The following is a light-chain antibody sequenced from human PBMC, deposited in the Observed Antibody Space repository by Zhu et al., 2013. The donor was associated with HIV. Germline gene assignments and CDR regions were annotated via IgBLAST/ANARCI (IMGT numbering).Light chain of an antibody. Sequence: QSALTQPASVSGSPGQSITISCTGTSSDVGAYNYVSWYQQHPGKAPKLIICELVNRPSGISNRFSGSKSGNTASLTISGLQAEDEADYYCSSYATSNTVVFGGGTKLTVL. CDR3: SSYATSNTVV. J-gene: IGLJ2*01. V-gene: IGLV2-14*01. CDR1: SSDVGAYNY. CDR2: ELV.